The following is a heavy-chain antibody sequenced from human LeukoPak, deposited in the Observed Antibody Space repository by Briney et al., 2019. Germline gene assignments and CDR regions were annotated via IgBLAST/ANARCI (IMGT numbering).Heavy chain of an antibody. J-gene: IGHJ3*02. D-gene: IGHD6-13*01. CDR3: ARARPSIAAAGTDAFDI. CDR1: GGPISSYY. Sequence: SETLSLTCTVSGGPISSYYWSWIRQPPGKGLEWIGYIYYSGSTNYNPSLKSRVTISVDTSKNQFSLKLSSVTAADTAVYYCARARPSIAAAGTDAFDIWGQGTMVTVSS. V-gene: IGHV4-59*01. CDR2: IYYSGST.